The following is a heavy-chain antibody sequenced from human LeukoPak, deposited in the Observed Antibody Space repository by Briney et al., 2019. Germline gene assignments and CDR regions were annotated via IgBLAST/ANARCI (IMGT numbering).Heavy chain of an antibody. CDR2: IYHSGST. D-gene: IGHD2-21*01. CDR3: ARGRFLGMDV. Sequence: SETLSLTCAVSGGSISSGGYTCSWIRQPPGKGLESIGYIYHSGSTYYNPSLKSRVTISVDRSKNQFSLKLSSVTAADTAVYYCARGRFLGMDVWGHGTTVTVSS. V-gene: IGHV4-30-2*01. J-gene: IGHJ6*02. CDR1: GGSISSGGYT.